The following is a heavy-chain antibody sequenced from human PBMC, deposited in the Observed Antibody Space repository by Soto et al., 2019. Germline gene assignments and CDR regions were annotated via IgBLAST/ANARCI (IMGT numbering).Heavy chain of an antibody. CDR3: ARGRVAGPCPFDY. Sequence: VQLVESGGGVVQPGRSLRLSCAASGFTFSSYAMHWVRQAPGKGLEWVAVISYDGSNKYYADSVKGRFTISRDNSKNTLYLQMNSLRAEDTAVYYCARGRVAGPCPFDYWGQGTLVTVSS. D-gene: IGHD6-19*01. CDR2: ISYDGSNK. J-gene: IGHJ4*02. V-gene: IGHV3-30-3*01. CDR1: GFTFSSYA.